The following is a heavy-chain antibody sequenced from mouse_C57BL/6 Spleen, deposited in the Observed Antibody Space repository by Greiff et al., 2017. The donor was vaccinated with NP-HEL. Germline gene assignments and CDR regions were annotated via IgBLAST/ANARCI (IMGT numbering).Heavy chain of an antibody. CDR3: TRKGFYYYVFDY. Sequence: QVQLQQSGAELVRPGASVTLSCKASGYTFTDYEMHWVKQTPVHGLEWIGAIDPATGGTAYNQKFKGKAILTANKSSSTAYMELRSLTSEDSAVYYCTRKGFYYYVFDYWGQGTTLTVSS. V-gene: IGHV1-15*01. CDR1: GYTFTDYE. D-gene: IGHD1-1*01. CDR2: IDPATGGT. J-gene: IGHJ2*01.